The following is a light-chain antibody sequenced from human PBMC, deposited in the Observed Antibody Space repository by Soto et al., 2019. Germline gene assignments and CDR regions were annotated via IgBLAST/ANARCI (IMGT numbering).Light chain of an antibody. CDR1: ESISNW. CDR3: QQYKSDSYT. Sequence: DIQMTQSPSILSASVGDRVAITCRANESISNWLAWYQQKPGKAPQVLIYDASRLASGVPVRFSGSGSGTEFTLTISRLQPDDLATYYCQQYKSDSYTVGQGTNLEI. J-gene: IGKJ2*01. V-gene: IGKV1-5*01. CDR2: DAS.